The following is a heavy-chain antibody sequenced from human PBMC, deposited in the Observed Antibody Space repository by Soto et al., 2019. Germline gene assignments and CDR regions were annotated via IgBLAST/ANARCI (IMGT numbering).Heavy chain of an antibody. J-gene: IGHJ6*03. Sequence: SETLSLTCAVYGGSFSGYYWSWIRQPPGKGLEWIGEINHSGSTNYNPSLKSRVTISVDTSKNQFSLRLSSVTAADTAVYYCARGLGSSWSRSYYYYYYMDVWGKGXTVTVPS. V-gene: IGHV4-34*01. D-gene: IGHD6-13*01. CDR3: ARGLGSSWSRSYYYYYYMDV. CDR1: GGSFSGYY. CDR2: INHSGST.